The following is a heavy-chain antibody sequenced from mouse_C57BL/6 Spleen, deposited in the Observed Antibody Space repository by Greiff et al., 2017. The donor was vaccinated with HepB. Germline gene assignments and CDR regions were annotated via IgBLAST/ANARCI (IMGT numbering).Heavy chain of an antibody. Sequence: VQLQQSGAELVMPGASVKLSCKASGYTFTSYWMHWVKQRPGQGLEWIGEIDPSDSYTNYNQKFKGKSTLTVDKSSSTAYMQLSSLTSEDSAVYYCVYGNYNAMDYWGQGTSVTVSS. CDR2: IDPSDSYT. J-gene: IGHJ4*01. CDR3: VYGNYNAMDY. D-gene: IGHD2-1*01. CDR1: GYTFTSYW. V-gene: IGHV1-69*01.